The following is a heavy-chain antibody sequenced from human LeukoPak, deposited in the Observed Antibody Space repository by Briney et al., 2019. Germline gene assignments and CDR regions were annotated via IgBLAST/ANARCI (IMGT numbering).Heavy chain of an antibody. Sequence: GGSLRLSCAASGFTFSNYSVSWGRQAPGKGLEWVAVIGGGGSGPYYADSVRGRFTICRDNSKNRVYLQMNSLRAEDTAIYYCAKAVGSSGYFSRDAFDIWGQGTMVTVSS. CDR2: IGGGGSGP. D-gene: IGHD3-22*01. V-gene: IGHV3-23*01. CDR1: GFTFSNYS. J-gene: IGHJ3*02. CDR3: AKAVGSSGYFSRDAFDI.